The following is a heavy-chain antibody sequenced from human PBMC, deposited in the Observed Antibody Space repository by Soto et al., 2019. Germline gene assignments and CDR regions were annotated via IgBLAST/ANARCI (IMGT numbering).Heavy chain of an antibody. V-gene: IGHV3-9*01. CDR2: VSWNSGSI. CDR3: ARDRCGGDCYSFDY. D-gene: IGHD2-21*02. Sequence: GGSLRLSCAASGFIFDNHAMNWVRQAPGKGLEWVAGVSWNSGSIDYADSVKGRFTISRDNAKNSLYLQMNSLRAEDTAFYCCARDRCGGDCYSFDYWGQGTLVTVSS. J-gene: IGHJ4*02. CDR1: GFIFDNHA.